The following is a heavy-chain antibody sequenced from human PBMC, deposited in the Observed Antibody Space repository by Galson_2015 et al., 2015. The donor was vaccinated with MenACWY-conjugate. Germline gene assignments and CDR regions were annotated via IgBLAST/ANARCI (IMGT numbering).Heavy chain of an antibody. V-gene: IGHV5-51*01. J-gene: IGHJ6*02. CDR1: GYTFSTYW. CDR2: INPTDPSI. D-gene: IGHD1-26*01. CDR3: ARHPPGGRGMDV. Sequence: QSGAEVKKPGESLKISCKGTGYTFSTYWIAWVRQMPGKGLEWVGLINPTDPSIRYSPSFQGQVTISVDRSINTAYLQWSSLKASDTAMYYCARHPPGGRGMDVWGQGTTVTVSS.